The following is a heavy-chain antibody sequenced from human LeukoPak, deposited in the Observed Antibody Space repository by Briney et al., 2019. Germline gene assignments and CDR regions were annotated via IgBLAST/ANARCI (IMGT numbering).Heavy chain of an antibody. CDR3: ARDRCIVGATGAEEFDY. Sequence: ASXXVSCKASGYTFTSYGISWVRQAPGQGLEWMGWISAYNGNTNYAQKLQGRVTMTTDTSTSTAYLELRSLRSDDTAVYYCARDRCIVGATGAEEFDYWGQGTLVTVSS. CDR2: ISAYNGNT. V-gene: IGHV1-18*01. J-gene: IGHJ4*02. D-gene: IGHD1-26*01. CDR1: GYTFTSYG.